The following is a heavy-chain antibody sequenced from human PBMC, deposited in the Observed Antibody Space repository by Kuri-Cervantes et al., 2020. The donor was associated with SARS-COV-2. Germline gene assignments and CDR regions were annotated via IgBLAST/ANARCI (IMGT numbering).Heavy chain of an antibody. J-gene: IGHJ5*02. D-gene: IGHD1-26*01. V-gene: IGHV4-59*01. Sequence: GSLRLSCTVSGGSIYDYYWGWIRQPPGKGLEWIGYFYSTGVTNYDPSLKTRVTISTDASKNQLSLKLTSVTAADTAVYYCARDNILFSGSGFDTWGQGALVTVSS. CDR1: GGSIYDYY. CDR3: ARDNILFSGSGFDT. CDR2: FYSTGVT.